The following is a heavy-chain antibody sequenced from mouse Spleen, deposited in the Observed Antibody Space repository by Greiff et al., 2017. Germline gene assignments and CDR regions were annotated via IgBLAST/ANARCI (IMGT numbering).Heavy chain of an antibody. CDR2: INPYNGGT. D-gene: IGHD1-1*01. Sequence: EVQLQQSGPVLVKPGASVKMSCKASGYTFTDYYMNWVKQSHGKSLEWIGVINPYNGGTSYNQKFKGKATLTVDKSSSTAYMELNSLTSEDSAVYYCARGGIYGGSDYWGQGTTLTVSS. CDR1: GYTFTDYY. V-gene: IGHV1-19*01. J-gene: IGHJ2*01. CDR3: ARGGIYGGSDY.